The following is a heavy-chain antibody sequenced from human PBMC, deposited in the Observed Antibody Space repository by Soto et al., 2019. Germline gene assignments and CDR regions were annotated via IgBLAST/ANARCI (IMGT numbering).Heavy chain of an antibody. CDR2: ISYDGSNK. CDR1: EFTFSSYA. J-gene: IGHJ4*02. D-gene: IGHD3-16*01. V-gene: IGHV3-30-3*01. CDR3: ARSLDPAREYFDY. Sequence: QVPLVESGGGVVQPGRSLRLSYAASEFTFSSYAMHWVRQAPGKGLEWVAVISYDGSNKDYADSVKGRFTISRDNSKNTLYLQMNSLRAEDTAVYYCARSLDPAREYFDYWGQGTLATVSS.